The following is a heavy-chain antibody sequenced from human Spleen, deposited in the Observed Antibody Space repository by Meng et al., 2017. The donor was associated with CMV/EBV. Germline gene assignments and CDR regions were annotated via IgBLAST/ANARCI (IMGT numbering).Heavy chain of an antibody. CDR2: IYYSGST. Sequence: SETLSLTCSVSGGFLTRSSYYWGWIRQSPGKGLEWIGSIYYSGSTYYNPSLKSRVTISVDTSKNQFSLKLSSVTAADTAVYYCATHYGDYESSFDYWGQGTLVTVSS. CDR3: ATHYGDYESSFDY. D-gene: IGHD4-17*01. V-gene: IGHV4-39*01. CDR1: GGFLTRSSYY. J-gene: IGHJ4*02.